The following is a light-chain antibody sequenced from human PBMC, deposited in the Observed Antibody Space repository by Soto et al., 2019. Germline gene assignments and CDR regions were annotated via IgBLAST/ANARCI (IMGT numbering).Light chain of an antibody. Sequence: DSQMTQSPLSVSASVGDRVTITCRTSQSISSYLNWYQQKPGKAPKLLIYAASSLQSGVPSRFSGSGSGTDFTLTISSLQPEDFATYYCQQSYSTPRTFGQGTKVDI. V-gene: IGKV1-39*01. J-gene: IGKJ1*01. CDR2: AAS. CDR3: QQSYSTPRT. CDR1: QSISSY.